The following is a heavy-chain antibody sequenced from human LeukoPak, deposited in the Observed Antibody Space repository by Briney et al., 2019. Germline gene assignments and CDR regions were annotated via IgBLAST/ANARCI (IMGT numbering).Heavy chain of an antibody. J-gene: IGHJ4*02. D-gene: IGHD2-8*01. CDR1: GYTFTSYA. CDR3: ARLKYCTNGVCYAGFDY. V-gene: IGHV1-3*01. Sequence: ASVKVSCKASGYTFTSYAMHWARQAPGQRLEWMGWINAGNGNTKYSQKFQGRVTITRDTSADTAYMELSSLRSEDTAVYYCARLKYCTNGVCYAGFDYWGQGTLVTVSS. CDR2: INAGNGNT.